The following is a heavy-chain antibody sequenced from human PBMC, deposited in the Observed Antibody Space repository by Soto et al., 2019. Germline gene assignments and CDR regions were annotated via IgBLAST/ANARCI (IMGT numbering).Heavy chain of an antibody. CDR3: ARTTYGDDAFEI. D-gene: IGHD4-17*01. CDR2: VYYSGYS. J-gene: IGHJ3*02. Sequence: VQLQESAPGLVKPSETLSLTCTVSADSISAYYWSWIRQPPGKGLEWIAYVYYSGYSYYNPSLERRVTLSVDTSKSQFSLTLNSVTAADTAVYYCARTTYGDDAFEIWGPGTMVTGSS. CDR1: ADSISAYY. V-gene: IGHV4-59*01.